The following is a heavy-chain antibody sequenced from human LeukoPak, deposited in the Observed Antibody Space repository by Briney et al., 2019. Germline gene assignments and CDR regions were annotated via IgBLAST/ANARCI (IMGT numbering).Heavy chain of an antibody. D-gene: IGHD5-18*01. CDR1: GGSISSGSYY. CDR2: IYTSGST. CDR3: AREISRWIQLEYFDY. J-gene: IGHJ4*02. Sequence: SQTLSLTCTVSGGSISSGSYYWSWIRQPAGKGLEWIGRIYTSGSTYYNPSLKSRVTISVDTSKNQFSLKLSSVTAADTAVYYCAREISRWIQLEYFDYWGQGTLVTVSS. V-gene: IGHV4-61*02.